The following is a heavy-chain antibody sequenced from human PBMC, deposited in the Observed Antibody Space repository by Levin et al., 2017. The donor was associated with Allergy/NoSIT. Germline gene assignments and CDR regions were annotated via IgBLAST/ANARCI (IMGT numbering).Heavy chain of an antibody. Sequence: KISCKASGGTFSSYAISWVRQAPGQGLEWMGGIIPIFGTANYAQKFQGRVTITADESTSTAYMELSSLRSEDTAVYYCARKIYGGQAFDIWGQGTMVTVSS. CDR2: IIPIFGTA. CDR3: ARKIYGGQAFDI. CDR1: GGTFSSYA. J-gene: IGHJ3*02. V-gene: IGHV1-69*01. D-gene: IGHD4-23*01.